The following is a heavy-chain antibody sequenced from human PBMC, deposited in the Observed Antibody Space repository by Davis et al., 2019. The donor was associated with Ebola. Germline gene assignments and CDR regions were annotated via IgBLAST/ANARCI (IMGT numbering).Heavy chain of an antibody. Sequence: SVKVSCKASGGTFTSYAISWVRQAPGQGLEWMGGIIPIFGTANYAQKFQGRVTNTADESTSTAYMELSSLRSEDTAVYYCARGRGDYVLLKWGQGTLVTVSS. CDR1: GGTFTSYA. D-gene: IGHD4-17*01. CDR3: ARGRGDYVLLK. CDR2: IIPIFGTA. V-gene: IGHV1-69*13. J-gene: IGHJ4*02.